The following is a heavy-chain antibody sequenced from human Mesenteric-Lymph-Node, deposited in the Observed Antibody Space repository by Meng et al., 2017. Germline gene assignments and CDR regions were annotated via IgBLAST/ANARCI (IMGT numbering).Heavy chain of an antibody. Sequence: GESLKISCKESGYSFTNYWTGWVRQMPGKGLEWMGIIYPADSDTKYSPSFQGHVTISADKSISTAYLQWSSLKASDTAMYYCARIYCSGGSCYFGSDAFDIWGQGTMVTVSS. V-gene: IGHV5-51*01. J-gene: IGHJ3*02. CDR3: ARIYCSGGSCYFGSDAFDI. CDR1: GYSFTNYW. CDR2: IYPADSDT. D-gene: IGHD2-15*01.